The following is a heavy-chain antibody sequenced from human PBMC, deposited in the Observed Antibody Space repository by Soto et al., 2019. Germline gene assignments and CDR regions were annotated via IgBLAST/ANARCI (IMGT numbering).Heavy chain of an antibody. Sequence: ASVKVSCKASGYTFTGYYMHWVRQAPGQGLEWMGWINPNSGGTNYAQKFQGWVTMTRDTSISTAYMEPSRLRSDDTAVYYCARGDIVVVGESPRASYGMDVWGQ. D-gene: IGHD2-15*01. V-gene: IGHV1-2*04. J-gene: IGHJ6*02. CDR2: INPNSGGT. CDR1: GYTFTGYY. CDR3: ARGDIVVVGESPRASYGMDV.